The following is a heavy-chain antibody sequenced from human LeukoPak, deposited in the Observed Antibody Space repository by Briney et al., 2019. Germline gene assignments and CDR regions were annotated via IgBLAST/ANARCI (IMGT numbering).Heavy chain of an antibody. Sequence: ASETLSLTCTVSGGSIISSDYHWGWVRQPPGKGLEWIGTISYSGNTDYNPSLRSRVTISVDTSNNQFSLRLGSVTAADAAVYHCARHCCSGPAKRVFDIWGQGTMVTVSS. J-gene: IGHJ3*02. CDR2: ISYSGNT. CDR1: GGSIISSDYH. CDR3: ARHCCSGPAKRVFDI. V-gene: IGHV4-39*01. D-gene: IGHD2-15*01.